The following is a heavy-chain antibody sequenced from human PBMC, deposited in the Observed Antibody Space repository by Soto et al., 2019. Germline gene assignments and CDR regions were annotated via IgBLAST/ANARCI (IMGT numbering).Heavy chain of an antibody. CDR2: IKQDGSDK. CDR1: GFTFSTYW. J-gene: IGHJ4*02. CDR3: ASQRRDGYFGDY. Sequence: GGSLRLSCVGSGFTFSTYWMTWVRQAPGKGLEWVANIKQDGSDKHYVDSVKGRFTISRDNPKNSLYLQMNSLRAEDTAVYYCASQRRDGYFGDYWGQGTLVTVSS. D-gene: IGHD5-12*01. V-gene: IGHV3-7*01.